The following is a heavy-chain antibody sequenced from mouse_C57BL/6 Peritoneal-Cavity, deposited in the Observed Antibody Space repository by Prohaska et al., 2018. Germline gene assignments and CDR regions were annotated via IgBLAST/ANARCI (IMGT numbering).Heavy chain of an antibody. CDR3: ARPFYGSSYWYLDV. CDR1: GIDFSRYW. Sequence: EVKLLQSGGGLVQPGGSLKLSCAASGIDFSRYWMSWVRRAPGKGLEWIGEINPDSSTINYAPSLKDKFIISRDNAKNTLYLQMSKVRSEDTALYYCARPFYGSSYWYLDVWGTGTTVTVSS. D-gene: IGHD1-1*01. J-gene: IGHJ1*03. CDR2: INPDSSTI. V-gene: IGHV4-1*01.